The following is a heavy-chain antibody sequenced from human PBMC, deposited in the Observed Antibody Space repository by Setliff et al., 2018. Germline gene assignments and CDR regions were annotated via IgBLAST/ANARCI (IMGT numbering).Heavy chain of an antibody. CDR2: IYHSGSA. CDR1: GYSISSDHY. D-gene: IGHD5-18*01. V-gene: IGHV4-38-2*02. J-gene: IGHJ3*02. CDR3: ARDGGNGYGVDAYAGGGFDI. Sequence: TLSLTCAVTGYSISSDHYWGWIRQPPGKGLEWIGSIYHSGSAYYNPSLKSRVTISVDTSKNQFSLKLSSVTAADRAVYYCARDGGNGYGVDAYAGGGFDIWGQGTMVTVSS.